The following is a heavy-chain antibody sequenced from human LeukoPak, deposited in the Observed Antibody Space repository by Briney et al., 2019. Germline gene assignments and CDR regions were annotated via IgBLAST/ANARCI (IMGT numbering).Heavy chain of an antibody. D-gene: IGHD3-9*01. J-gene: IGHJ1*01. CDR1: GGSISSGGYY. V-gene: IGHV4-31*03. CDR3: ASTYYDILTGYSPFQH. CDR2: IYYSGST. Sequence: SQTLSLTCTVSGGSISSGGYYWSWIRQHPGKGLEWIGYIYYSGSTYYNPSLKSRVTISVDTSKNQFSLKLSSVTAADTAVYYCASTYYDILTGYSPFQHWGQGTLVTVSS.